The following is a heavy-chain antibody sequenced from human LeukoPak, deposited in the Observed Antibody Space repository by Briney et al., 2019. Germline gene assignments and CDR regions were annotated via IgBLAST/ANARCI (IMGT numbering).Heavy chain of an antibody. CDR2: ISAYNGNT. Sequence: GASVTVSFKCSGYTFTSYGISWVRQAPGQGLEWMGWISAYNGNTNYAQNLQGRVNMTTDTSTSTAYMELRSLRSDDTAVYYCARDQGDTGDYWGQGTLVTVSS. CDR3: ARDQGDTGDY. CDR1: GYTFTSYG. D-gene: IGHD3-10*01. J-gene: IGHJ4*02. V-gene: IGHV1-18*01.